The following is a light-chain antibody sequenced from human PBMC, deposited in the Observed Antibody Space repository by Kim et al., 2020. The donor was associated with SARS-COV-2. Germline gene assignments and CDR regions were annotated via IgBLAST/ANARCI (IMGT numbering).Light chain of an antibody. CDR1: QGISTS. J-gene: IGKJ4*01. V-gene: IGKV1-NL1*01. CDR2: AES. Sequence: ASVGDTVTITCRASQGISTSLAWYQQKPGKAPKLLVYAESRLESGVPSRFSGSGSGTDYTLTISSLQPEDFATYHCQQCYSTPFTFGGGTKVDIK. CDR3: QQCYSTPFT.